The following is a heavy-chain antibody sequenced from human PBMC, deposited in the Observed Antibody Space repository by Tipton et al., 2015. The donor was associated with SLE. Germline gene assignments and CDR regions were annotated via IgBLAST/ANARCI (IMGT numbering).Heavy chain of an antibody. D-gene: IGHD3-16*01. CDR1: GFVFSRSW. CDR3: ANGGWHPDL. CDR2: IKQDGSEK. J-gene: IGHJ2*01. V-gene: IGHV3-7*05. Sequence: SLRLSCAASGFVFSRSWMSWVRQAPGKGLEWVAHIKQDGSEKHYLDFVKGRFTISRDNARDSLYLRMNSLRAEDTAVYYCANGGWHPDLWGRGTLVTVSS.